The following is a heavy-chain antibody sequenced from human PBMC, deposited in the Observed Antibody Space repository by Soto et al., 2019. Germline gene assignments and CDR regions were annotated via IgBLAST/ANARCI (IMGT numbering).Heavy chain of an antibody. J-gene: IGHJ4*02. Sequence: GSRRLSCAASGFTFSSYSMNWVRQAPGKGREWVSSISSSSSYIYYADSVKGRCTISRDNSKNSLYLQMNSLRAEDTAVYYCARDSRIAAPVEDYWGAGTLV. CDR3: ARDSRIAAPVEDY. CDR2: ISSSSSYI. CDR1: GFTFSSYS. V-gene: IGHV3-21*01. D-gene: IGHD6-13*01.